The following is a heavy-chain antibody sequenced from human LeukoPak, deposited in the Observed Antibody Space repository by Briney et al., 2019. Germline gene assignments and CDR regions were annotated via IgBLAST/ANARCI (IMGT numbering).Heavy chain of an antibody. D-gene: IGHD7-27*01. V-gene: IGHV3-30-3*01. CDR1: GFTFSSYA. Sequence: GRSLRLSCAASGFTFSSYAMHWVRQAPGKGLEWVAVISYDGSNKYYADSVKGRFTISRDNSKNTLYLQMNSLRAEDTAVYYCARDSNWGGFDYWGQGTLVTVSS. CDR3: ARDSNWGGFDY. J-gene: IGHJ4*02. CDR2: ISYDGSNK.